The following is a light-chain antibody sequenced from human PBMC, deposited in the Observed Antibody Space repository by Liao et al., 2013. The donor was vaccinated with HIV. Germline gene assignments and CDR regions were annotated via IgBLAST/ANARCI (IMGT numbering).Light chain of an antibody. CDR2: EDT. Sequence: YVLTQPPSVSVAPGQTAVMTCGGNNIRSRGVHWYQQRPGQSPILVIYEDTKRPSGIPERFSGSNSGNTATLTISGTQALDEADYYCQTWDSNSWVFGGGTKLTVL. CDR1: NIRSRG. J-gene: IGLJ3*02. V-gene: IGLV3-21*01. CDR3: QTWDSNSWV.